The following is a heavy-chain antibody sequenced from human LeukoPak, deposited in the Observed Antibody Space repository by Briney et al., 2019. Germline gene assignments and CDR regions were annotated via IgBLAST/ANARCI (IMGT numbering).Heavy chain of an antibody. V-gene: IGHV4-39*07. CDR3: AREYTLYRSGWFLDY. D-gene: IGHD6-19*01. Sequence: SETLSLTCTVSGDSSSNSIYYWGWIRQPPGKGLEWIGSIDYSGSTYYNPSLKSRATVSIDTSKNQFSLKLSSVTAADTAVYYCAREYTLYRSGWFLDYWGQGTVVTVSS. CDR1: GDSSSNSIYY. CDR2: IDYSGST. J-gene: IGHJ4*02.